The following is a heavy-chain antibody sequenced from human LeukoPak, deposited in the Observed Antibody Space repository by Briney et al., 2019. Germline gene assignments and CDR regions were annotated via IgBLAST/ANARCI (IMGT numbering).Heavy chain of an antibody. D-gene: IGHD3-10*01. V-gene: IGHV4-4*07. J-gene: IGHJ6*03. CDR3: ARDRRDMVRGINIVRQYNYYYMDV. CDR1: GDSIGSYY. Sequence: SETLSLTCTVSGDSIGSYYWNWIRQPAGKGLEWIGRISTSGSTSYNPSLESRVNMSLDTSKNQFSLRLNSVTAADTAVYYCARDRRDMVRGINIVRQYNYYYMDVWGKGTTVTISS. CDR2: ISTSGST.